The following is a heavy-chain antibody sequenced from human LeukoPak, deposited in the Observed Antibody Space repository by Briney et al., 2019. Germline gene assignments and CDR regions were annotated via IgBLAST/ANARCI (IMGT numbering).Heavy chain of an antibody. Sequence: PGGSLRLSCAASGFTFDSYAMHWVRQAPGKGLEWVAVISYDGSNKYYADSVKGRFTISRDNSKNTLYLQMNSLRAEDTAVYHCARGGATVTTHLGYWGQGTLVTVSS. CDR2: ISYDGSNK. CDR3: ARGGATVTTHLGY. J-gene: IGHJ4*02. CDR1: GFTFDSYA. D-gene: IGHD4-17*01. V-gene: IGHV3-30-3*01.